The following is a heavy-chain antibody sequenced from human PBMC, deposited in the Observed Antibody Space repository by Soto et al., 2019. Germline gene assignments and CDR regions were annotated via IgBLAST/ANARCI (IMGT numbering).Heavy chain of an antibody. Sequence: EVQLVESGVGLVQPGGSLRLSCVDSGFTFSSYWMSWVRQAPVKGLEWVGNIKQDGSEENYVDSVKGRFTISRDNAKNSMYLQMNSLRVEDTAVYYCARIAASGRGLDVWVQGTTVVVSS. CDR3: ARIAASGRGLDV. V-gene: IGHV3-7*01. CDR1: GFTFSSYW. J-gene: IGHJ6*02. D-gene: IGHD6-13*01. CDR2: IKQDGSEE.